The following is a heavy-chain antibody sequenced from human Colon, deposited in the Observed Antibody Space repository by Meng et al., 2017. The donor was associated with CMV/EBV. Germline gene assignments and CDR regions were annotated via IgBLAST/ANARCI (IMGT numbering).Heavy chain of an antibody. CDR2: ISSAGDEI. J-gene: IGHJ4*02. Sequence: GESLKISCAFSGISFKSYAMSWVRQAPGQGLEWVAVISSAGDEIYYADSVKGRFIVSRDNAKNTLFLQINGLGAEDTAVYYCAKNLFVPPGIMSVFAPHDYWGQGTLVTVPQ. CDR1: GISFKSYA. D-gene: IGHD1-14*01. CDR3: AKNLFVPPGIMSVFAPHDY. V-gene: IGHV3-23*01.